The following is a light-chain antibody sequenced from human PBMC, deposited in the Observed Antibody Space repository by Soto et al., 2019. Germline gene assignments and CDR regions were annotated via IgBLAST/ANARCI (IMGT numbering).Light chain of an antibody. CDR2: EVT. CDR3: TSYVGNDIWV. J-gene: IGLJ3*02. CDR1: SSDVGAYKY. V-gene: IGLV2-8*01. Sequence: QSALTQPPSASGSPGQSVTISCTGTSSDVGAYKYVSWYQQYPAKAPKLMIYEVTKRPLGVPDRFSGSKSGNTASLTVSGLQAEDEADYYCTSYVGNDIWVFGGGTKVTVL.